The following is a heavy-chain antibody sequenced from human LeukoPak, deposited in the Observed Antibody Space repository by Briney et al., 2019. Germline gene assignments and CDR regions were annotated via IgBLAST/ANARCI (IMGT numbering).Heavy chain of an antibody. CDR3: ARVSYDILTGYGIDY. V-gene: IGHV4-4*07. D-gene: IGHD3-9*01. J-gene: IGHJ4*02. CDR2: IYTSGST. CDR1: DGSISSYY. Sequence: PSETLSLTCTVSDGSISSYYWSWIRQPAGKGLEWIGRIYTSGSTNYNPSLKSRVTMSVDTSKNQFSLKLSSVTAADTAVYYCARVSYDILTGYGIDYWGQGTLVTVSS.